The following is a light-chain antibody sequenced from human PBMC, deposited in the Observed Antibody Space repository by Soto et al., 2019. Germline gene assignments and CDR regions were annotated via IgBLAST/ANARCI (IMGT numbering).Light chain of an antibody. J-gene: IGKJ4*01. Sequence: PGERATLFCRVSESVSSNYLAWYQQKPGQAPRLLVYGASRRATDIPDRFSGSGSGTDFTLTISRLEPEDFAVFYCQQYGSSPLTFGGGTKVDIK. CDR3: QQYGSSPLT. CDR2: GAS. CDR1: ESVSSNY. V-gene: IGKV3-20*01.